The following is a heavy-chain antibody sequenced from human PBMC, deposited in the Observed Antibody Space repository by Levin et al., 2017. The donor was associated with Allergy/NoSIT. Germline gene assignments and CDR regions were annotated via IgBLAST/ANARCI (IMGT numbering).Heavy chain of an antibody. CDR1: GFSFGIYG. CDR3: AKEGACITLIREIDY. CDR2: ISYDGSHK. V-gene: IGHV3-30*18. J-gene: IGHJ4*02. D-gene: IGHD3-10*01. Sequence: GESLKISCAASGFSFGIYGMHWVRQAPGKGLEWVAFISYDGSHKYYADSVKGRFTISRDSSKHTLYLQMSSLRVEDTAFHYCAKEGACITLIREIDYWGQGTLVTVSS.